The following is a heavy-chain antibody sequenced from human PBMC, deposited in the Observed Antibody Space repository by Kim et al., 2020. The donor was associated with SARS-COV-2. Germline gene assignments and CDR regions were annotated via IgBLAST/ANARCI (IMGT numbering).Heavy chain of an antibody. J-gene: IGHJ5*02. CDR3: ATSSADRNWFDP. Sequence: IYAQKFQGRVTMTEDTSTDTAYMELSSLRSEDTAVYYCATSSADRNWFDPWGQGTLVTVSS. D-gene: IGHD6-6*01. V-gene: IGHV1-24*01.